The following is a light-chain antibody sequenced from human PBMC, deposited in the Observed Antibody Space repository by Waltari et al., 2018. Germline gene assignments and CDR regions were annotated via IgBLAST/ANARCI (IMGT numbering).Light chain of an antibody. CDR3: CSFAGYGIYV. V-gene: IGLV2-23*02. J-gene: IGLJ1*01. Sequence: CTAVNSNVDILHLVSWYQHHPGRNPRLLIYEISQRPSGISNRFSGSKSGNTASLTISGLQPEDEADYFCCSFAGYGIYVFGSGTQVSVL. CDR2: EIS. CDR1: NSNVDILHL.